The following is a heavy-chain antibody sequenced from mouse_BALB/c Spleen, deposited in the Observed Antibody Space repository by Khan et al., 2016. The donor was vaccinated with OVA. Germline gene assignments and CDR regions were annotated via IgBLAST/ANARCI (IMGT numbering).Heavy chain of an antibody. CDR3: AISGYGNPFAY. D-gene: IGHD2-1*01. CDR2: INPSNGDT. V-gene: IGHV1S81*02. Sequence: QVQLQQPGAELVKPGASVKISCKASGYTFTSFYMYWVKQRPGQGLEWIGGINPSNGDTHFYEKFKSKATLTVYKSSTTAYMQFSSLTSEDSAVYYCAISGYGNPFAYWGQGTLVTVSA. J-gene: IGHJ3*01. CDR1: GYTFTSFY.